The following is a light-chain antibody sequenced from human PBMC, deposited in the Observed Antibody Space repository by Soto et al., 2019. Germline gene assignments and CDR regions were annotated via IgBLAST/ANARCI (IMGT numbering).Light chain of an antibody. CDR2: LTS. V-gene: IGKV2-28*01. CDR3: MQALQSPWT. Sequence: DIVMTQSPLSLPVTPGETASISCRTSQSLLHSNGYNYLDWYLQKPGQSPQLLLYLTSNRASEVPDRFSGSGSGTHSTLKISRVEAEDVGVYYCMQALQSPWTFGQGTKVEIK. J-gene: IGKJ1*01. CDR1: QSLLHSNGYNY.